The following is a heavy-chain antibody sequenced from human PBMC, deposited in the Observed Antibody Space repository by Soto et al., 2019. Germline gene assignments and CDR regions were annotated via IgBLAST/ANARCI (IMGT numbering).Heavy chain of an antibody. J-gene: IGHJ3*02. D-gene: IGHD3-22*01. CDR1: GFTFSRYW. CDR2: IKEDGSQK. CDR3: ARGDYYDSSGPFSDAFDI. V-gene: IGHV3-7*04. Sequence: PGGSLRLSCAAPGFTFSRYWMSWVRQAPGKGLEWVANIKEDGSQKWYVDSVKGRFTISRDNAKNSLYLQINSLRAEDTAVYYCARGDYYDSSGPFSDAFDIWGQGTMVNVSS.